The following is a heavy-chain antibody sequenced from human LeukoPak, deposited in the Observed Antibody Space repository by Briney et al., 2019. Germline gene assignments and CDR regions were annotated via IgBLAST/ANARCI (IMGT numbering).Heavy chain of an antibody. CDR1: GGTFSSYA. CDR3: ATASPNCSSTSCYYYGMDV. CDR2: IIPILGIA. V-gene: IGHV1-69*04. J-gene: IGHJ6*02. Sequence: SVKVSCKASGGTFSSYAISWVRQAPGQGLEWMGRIIPILGIANYAQKFQGRVTMTEDTSTDTAYMELSSLRSEDTAVYYCATASPNCSSTSCYYYGMDVWGQGTTVTVSS. D-gene: IGHD2-2*01.